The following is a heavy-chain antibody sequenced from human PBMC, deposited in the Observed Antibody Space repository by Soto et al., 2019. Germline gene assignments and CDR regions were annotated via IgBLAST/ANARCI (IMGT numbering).Heavy chain of an antibody. CDR1: GFSFSSFF. CDR2: IGANGGGT. CDR3: ARAPNGDYLGAFDF. J-gene: IGHJ3*01. Sequence: EVQLLEPGGGLVQPGGSLRLSCAASGFSFSSFFMSWVRQAPGKGLDWVSGIGANGGGTYYADSVKGRFIIPKDNSNNTLYLQRNSLRAEDTAVYYCARAPNGDYLGAFDFWGQKTMVTVSS. D-gene: IGHD4-17*01. V-gene: IGHV3-23*01.